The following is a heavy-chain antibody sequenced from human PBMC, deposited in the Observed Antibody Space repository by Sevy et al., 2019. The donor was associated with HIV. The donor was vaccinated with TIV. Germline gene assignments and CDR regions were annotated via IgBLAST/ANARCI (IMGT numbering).Heavy chain of an antibody. CDR2: ISYDGSNK. CDR3: SREDYYFIMDV. CDR1: EFSFSSYA. V-gene: IGHV3-30*04. J-gene: IGHJ6*02. Sequence: GGSLRLSCAASEFSFSSYAMHWVRQAPGKGLEWVAEISYDGSNKYYADSVKGRFTISRDNSKNTLYLQMNSLRAEDTAVYFCSREDYYFIMDVWGQGTTVTVSS.